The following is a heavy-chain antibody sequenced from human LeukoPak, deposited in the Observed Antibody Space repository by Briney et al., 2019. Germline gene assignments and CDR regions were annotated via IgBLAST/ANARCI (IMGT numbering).Heavy chain of an antibody. CDR3: IRNSGTLSGYGMDV. CDR1: GFIFRDHA. V-gene: IGHV3-49*04. Sequence: GGSLRLSCTASGFIFRDHAMSWVRQVPGKGLEWVGFIRSKKYGGTTEYAASVRGRFTISRDDSRDIAYLQMNSLQTEDTAVYHCIRNSGTLSGYGMDVWGQGTTVTVSS. D-gene: IGHD1-26*01. J-gene: IGHJ6*02. CDR2: IRSKKYGGTT.